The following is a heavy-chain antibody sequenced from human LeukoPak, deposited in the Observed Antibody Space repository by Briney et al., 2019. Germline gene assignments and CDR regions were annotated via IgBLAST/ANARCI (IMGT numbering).Heavy chain of an antibody. CDR2: INPNSGGT. CDR1: GYTFTGYY. CDR3: ARDKPSGYYYIDAFDI. D-gene: IGHD3-22*01. Sequence: ASVKVSCKASGYTFTGYYMHWVRQAPGQGLEWMGWINPNSGGTNYAQKFQGRVTMTRDTSISTAYMELSRLRSDDTAVYYCARDKPSGYYYIDAFDIWGQGTMVTVSS. J-gene: IGHJ3*02. V-gene: IGHV1-2*02.